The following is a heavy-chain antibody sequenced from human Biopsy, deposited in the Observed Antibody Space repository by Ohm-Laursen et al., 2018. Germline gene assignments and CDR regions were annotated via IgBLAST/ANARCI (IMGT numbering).Heavy chain of an antibody. CDR1: GFTFSSYA. CDR2: IAERSTYI. J-gene: IGHJ4*02. CDR3: ARERGRKSIAATDY. D-gene: IGHD6-6*01. V-gene: IGHV3-21*06. Sequence: SLRLSCAASGFTFSSYAIEWVRQAPGKGLEWVSSIAERSTYISYADSVKGRFTISRDNAQNSLYLQMNNLRVEDTAVYYCARERGRKSIAATDYWGQGVLVTVSS.